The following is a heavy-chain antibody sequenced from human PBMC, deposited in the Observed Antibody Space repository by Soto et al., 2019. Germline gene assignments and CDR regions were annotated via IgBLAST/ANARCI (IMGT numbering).Heavy chain of an antibody. J-gene: IGHJ6*03. CDR2: ISDSSHTI. Sequence: PGGSLRLSCAASGFTFSSYNMNWVRRAPGKGLEWVSYISDSSHTIYYADSVKGRFTISRDNAKNSLYLQMNSLRAEDTAVYYCARAIWFGEDYYYYMDVWGKGTTVTVS. CDR1: GFTFSSYN. D-gene: IGHD3-10*01. V-gene: IGHV3-48*01. CDR3: ARAIWFGEDYYYYMDV.